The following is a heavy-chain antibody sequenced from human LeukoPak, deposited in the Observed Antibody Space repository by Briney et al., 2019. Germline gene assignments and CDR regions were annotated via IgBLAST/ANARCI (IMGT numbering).Heavy chain of an antibody. D-gene: IGHD5-24*01. J-gene: IGHJ3*02. CDR2: ISGSGGST. CDR1: GFTFSSYG. Sequence: GGSLRLSCAASGFTFSSYGMSWVRQAPGKGLEWISGISGSGGSTYYADSVKGRIAISRDKAKNTLYLQMNSLRAEDTAMYYCAKDGGYNSLGAFESWGQGTMVTVAS. CDR3: AKDGGYNSLGAFES. V-gene: IGHV3-23*01.